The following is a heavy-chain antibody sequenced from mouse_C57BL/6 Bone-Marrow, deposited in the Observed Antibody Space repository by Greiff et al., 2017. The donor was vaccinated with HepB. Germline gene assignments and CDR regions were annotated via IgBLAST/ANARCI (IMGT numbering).Heavy chain of an antibody. Sequence: VQLQESGPGLVQPSQSLSITCTVSGFSLTSYGVHWVRQSPGKGLEWLGVIWSGGSTDYNAAFISRLSISKDNSKSQVFFKMNSLQADDTAIYYCARTFYYYGSSYGYFDVWGTGTTVTVSS. CDR3: ARTFYYYGSSYGYFDV. D-gene: IGHD1-1*01. CDR2: IWSGGST. CDR1: GFSLTSYG. V-gene: IGHV2-2*01. J-gene: IGHJ1*03.